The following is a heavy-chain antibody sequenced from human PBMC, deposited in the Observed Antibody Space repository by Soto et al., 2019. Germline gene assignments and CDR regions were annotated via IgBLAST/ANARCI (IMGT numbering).Heavy chain of an antibody. D-gene: IGHD1-1*01. CDR2: IYPSVSS. Sequence: PSETLSLTCTVSGFAISRGFYWSWVRQPPGKGLEWIGSIYPSVSSYHNPSLATRLRLSIDTSKNQFTLNLTSVTATDTALYFCARDKVGTTFFDNWGQGIQVTVSS. CDR3: ARDKVGTTFFDN. V-gene: IGHV4-38-2*02. CDR1: GFAISRGFY. J-gene: IGHJ4*02.